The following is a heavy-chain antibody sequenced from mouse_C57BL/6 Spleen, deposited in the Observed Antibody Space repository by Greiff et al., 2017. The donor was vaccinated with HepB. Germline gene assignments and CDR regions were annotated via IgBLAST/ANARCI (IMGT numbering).Heavy chain of an antibody. Sequence: VHVKQSGPELVKPGASVKISCKASGYSFTGYYMNWVKQSPEKSLEWIGEINPSTGGTTYNQKFKAKATLTVDKSSSTAYMQLKSLTSEDSAVYYCARRDYYGSSLDYWGQGTTLTVSS. D-gene: IGHD1-1*01. V-gene: IGHV1-42*01. CDR3: ARRDYYGSSLDY. CDR2: INPSTGGT. J-gene: IGHJ2*01. CDR1: GYSFTGYY.